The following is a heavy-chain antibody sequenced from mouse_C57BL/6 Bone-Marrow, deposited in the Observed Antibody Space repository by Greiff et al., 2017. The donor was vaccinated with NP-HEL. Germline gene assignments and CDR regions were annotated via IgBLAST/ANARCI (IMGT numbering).Heavy chain of an antibody. CDR2: IDPETGGT. D-gene: IGHD1-1*01. CDR1: GYTFTDYE. J-gene: IGHJ2*01. V-gene: IGHV1-15*01. CDR3: TRGDYYGRGYYFDY. Sequence: VQLQQSGAELVRPGASVTLSCKASGYTFTDYEMHWVKQTPVHGLEWIGAIDPETGGTAYNQKFKGKAILTADKSSSTAYMELRSLTSEDSAVYYCTRGDYYGRGYYFDYWGHGTTLTVSS.